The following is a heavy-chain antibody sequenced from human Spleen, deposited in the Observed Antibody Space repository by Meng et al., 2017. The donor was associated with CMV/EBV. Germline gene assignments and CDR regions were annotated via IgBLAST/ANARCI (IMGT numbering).Heavy chain of an antibody. Sequence: CAASGFTFSGYGMHGVRQAPGKGLEWVAVIWYDGSNKYYADSVKGRFTISRDNSKNTLYLQMNSLRAEDTAVYYCARDPLRGLFDYWGQGTLVTVSS. V-gene: IGHV3-33*01. CDR1: GFTFSGYG. CDR3: ARDPLRGLFDY. J-gene: IGHJ4*02. CDR2: IWYDGSNK.